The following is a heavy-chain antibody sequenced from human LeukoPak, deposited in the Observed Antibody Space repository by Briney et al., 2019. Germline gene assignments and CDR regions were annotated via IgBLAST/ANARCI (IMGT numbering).Heavy chain of an antibody. V-gene: IGHV3-21*01. Sequence: GGSLRLSWAASGFTFSSNSMNWVRQAPGKGLEWVSSISGSGTYIYYADSVKGRFTISRDNAKNSVYLQMNSLRAEDTAVYYCARDLAYCGGDCGHWGQGTLVTVSP. J-gene: IGHJ4*02. D-gene: IGHD2-21*01. CDR1: GFTFSSNS. CDR2: ISGSGTYI. CDR3: ARDLAYCGGDCGH.